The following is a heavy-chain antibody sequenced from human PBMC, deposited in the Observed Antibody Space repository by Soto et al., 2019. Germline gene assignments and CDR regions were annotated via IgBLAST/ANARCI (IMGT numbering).Heavy chain of an antibody. J-gene: IGHJ6*02. D-gene: IGHD2-2*01. V-gene: IGHV4-30-4*01. CDR3: ARDLAHCSSTSCSRMDV. Sequence: LSLTCTVSGGSISSGDYYWSWIRQPPGKGLEWIGYIYYSGSTYYNPSLKSRVTISVDTSKNQFSLKLSPVTAADTAVYYCARDLAHCSSTSCSRMDVWGQGTTVTVSS. CDR1: GGSISSGDYY. CDR2: IYYSGST.